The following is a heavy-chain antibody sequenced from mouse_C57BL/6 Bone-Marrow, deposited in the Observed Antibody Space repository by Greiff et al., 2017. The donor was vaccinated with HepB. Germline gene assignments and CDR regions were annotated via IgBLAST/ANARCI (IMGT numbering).Heavy chain of an antibody. CDR3: ARRVYGSSTVYFDY. V-gene: IGHV1-75*01. D-gene: IGHD1-1*01. Sequence: QVQLQQSGPELVKPGASVKISCKASGYTFTDYYINWVKQRPGQGLEWIGWIFPGSGSTYYNEKFKGKATLTVDKSSSTAYMLLSSLTSEDSAVYFCARRVYGSSTVYFDYWGQGTTLTVSS. J-gene: IGHJ2*01. CDR1: GYTFTDYY. CDR2: IFPGSGST.